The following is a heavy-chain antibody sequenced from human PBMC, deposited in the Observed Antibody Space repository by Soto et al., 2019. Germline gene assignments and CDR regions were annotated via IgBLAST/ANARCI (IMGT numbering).Heavy chain of an antibody. Sequence: QVQLVQSGAEVKKPGASVKVSCKASGYMFISYGINWVRQAPGQGLEWMGWISAYNGNTKYAQNLQGRVTMTTDTSTSTAYMEMGSLRSDDTAVYYCVRDLDGSGSYYTDYWGPGTLVTVSS. D-gene: IGHD3-10*01. V-gene: IGHV1-18*01. CDR1: GYMFISYG. CDR3: VRDLDGSGSYYTDY. CDR2: ISAYNGNT. J-gene: IGHJ4*02.